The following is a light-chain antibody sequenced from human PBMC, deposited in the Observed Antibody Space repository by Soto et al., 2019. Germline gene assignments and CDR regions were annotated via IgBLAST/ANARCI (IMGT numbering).Light chain of an antibody. V-gene: IGLV2-14*01. Sequence: QSALTQPASVSGSPGQSITISCTGTSSDLGGYNFVSWYQQHPGKAPKLLIYDVRNRPSGVSNRFSGSQSGNTASLTISGLQAEDEADYYCNSYRTISTYVFGTGTQLTVL. CDR1: SSDLGGYNF. CDR3: NSYRTISTYV. CDR2: DVR. J-gene: IGLJ1*01.